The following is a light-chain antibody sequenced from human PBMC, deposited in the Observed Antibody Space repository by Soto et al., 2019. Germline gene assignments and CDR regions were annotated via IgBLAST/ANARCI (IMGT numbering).Light chain of an antibody. CDR1: QGISSY. J-gene: IGKJ1*01. CDR2: AAS. Sequence: DIQMTQSPSTLSVSVGDRFTITCLSSQGISSYLAWYQQKPGKAPKRLIYAASSLQSGVPSRFSGSGSGTEFTLTISSLQPEDFATYYCLQHNNYPRTFGQGTKVDIK. CDR3: LQHNNYPRT. V-gene: IGKV1-17*01.